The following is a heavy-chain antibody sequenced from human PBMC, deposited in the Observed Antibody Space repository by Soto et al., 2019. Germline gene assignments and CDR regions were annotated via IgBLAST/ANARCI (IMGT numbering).Heavy chain of an antibody. CDR2: INAGNGNT. V-gene: IGHV1-3*01. Sequence: ASVKVSCKASGYTFTSYAMHWVRQAPGQRLEWMGWINAGNGNTKYSQKFQGRVTITRDTSASTAYMELSSLRSEDTAVYYCAREASSSWYGTNWFDPWGQGTLVTVSS. J-gene: IGHJ5*02. D-gene: IGHD6-13*01. CDR1: GYTFTSYA. CDR3: AREASSSWYGTNWFDP.